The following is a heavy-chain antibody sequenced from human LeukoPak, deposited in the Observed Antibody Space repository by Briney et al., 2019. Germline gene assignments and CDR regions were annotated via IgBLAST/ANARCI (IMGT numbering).Heavy chain of an antibody. V-gene: IGHV4-59*01. CDR2: IFYSGST. Sequence: SETLSLTCTVSGGSISSYYWSWIRQPPGKGLEWIGYIFYSGSTNYNPSLKSRVTISVDTSKNQFSLKLSSVTAADTAVYYCARLKYYFDRSGYRAEYFQQWGQGTLVTASS. CDR3: ARLKYYFDRSGYRAEYFQQ. D-gene: IGHD3-22*01. CDR1: GGSISSYY. J-gene: IGHJ1*01.